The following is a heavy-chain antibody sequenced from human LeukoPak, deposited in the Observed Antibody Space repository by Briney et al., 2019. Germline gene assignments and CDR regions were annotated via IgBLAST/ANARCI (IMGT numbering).Heavy chain of an antibody. CDR1: GFTFSSYA. J-gene: IGHJ4*02. D-gene: IGHD5-12*01. V-gene: IGHV3-30*04. CDR2: ISYDGSNK. Sequence: GRSLRLTCAASGFTFSSYAMHWVRQAPGKGLEWVAVISYDGSNKYYADSVKGRFTISRDNSKNTLYLQMNRLRAEDTAVYYCARVGKDSGYDWLYYLDYWGQGTLVTVSS. CDR3: ARVGKDSGYDWLYYLDY.